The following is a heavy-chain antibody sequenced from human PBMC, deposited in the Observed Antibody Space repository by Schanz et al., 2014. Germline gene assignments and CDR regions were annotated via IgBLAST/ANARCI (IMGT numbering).Heavy chain of an antibody. Sequence: VQLVESGGGVVQPGGSLRLSCGASGFIFSSYGMHWVRQAPGKGLEWVANIKEDGSKKYYVDSVRGRFTISRDNAKNALYLQLNSLTAEDTAVYHCARDSRYCTGVDCKGDAFDLWGQGTLVTVSS. J-gene: IGHJ3*01. CDR1: GFIFSSYG. CDR2: IKEDGSKK. D-gene: IGHD2-8*02. V-gene: IGHV3-7*01. CDR3: ARDSRYCTGVDCKGDAFDL.